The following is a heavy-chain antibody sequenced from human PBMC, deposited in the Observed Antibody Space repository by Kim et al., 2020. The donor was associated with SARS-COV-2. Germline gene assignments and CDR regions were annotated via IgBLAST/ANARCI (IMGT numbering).Heavy chain of an antibody. CDR1: GFTFSSYG. Sequence: GGSLRLSCAASGFTFSSYGMHWVRQAPGKGLEWVAVIWYDGSNKYYADSVKGRFTISRDNSKNTLYLQMNSLRAEDTAVYYCARGALGAYYDILTGYNYFDYWGQGTLVTVSS. CDR2: IWYDGSNK. J-gene: IGHJ4*02. D-gene: IGHD3-9*01. V-gene: IGHV3-33*01. CDR3: ARGALGAYYDILTGYNYFDY.